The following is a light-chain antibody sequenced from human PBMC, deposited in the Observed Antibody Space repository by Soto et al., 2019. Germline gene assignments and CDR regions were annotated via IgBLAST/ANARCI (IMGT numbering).Light chain of an antibody. CDR2: EDN. Sequence: NFMLTQPHSVSESPGKTVTISCTRSSGSIASNYVQWYQQRPGSAPTTVIYEDNQRPSGVPDRFSCSIDSSSNSASLTISGLKTEDEADYYCQSYDSSNLHVVFGGGTKVTVL. V-gene: IGLV6-57*04. CDR1: SGSIASNY. J-gene: IGLJ2*01. CDR3: QSYDSSNLHVV.